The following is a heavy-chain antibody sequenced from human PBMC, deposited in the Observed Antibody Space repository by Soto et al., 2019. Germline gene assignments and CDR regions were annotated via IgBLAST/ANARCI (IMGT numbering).Heavy chain of an antibody. Sequence: GGSLRLSCAASGFTFSSYSMNWVRQAPGKGLEWVSSISSSSSYIYYSDSVKGRFTISRDNGKNSLFLQMNSLRDEDTAVYYCARVVVVIPPGYYYAMDVWGQGTTVTVSS. J-gene: IGHJ6*02. V-gene: IGHV3-21*01. CDR1: GFTFSSYS. CDR3: ARVVVVIPPGYYYAMDV. D-gene: IGHD3-22*01. CDR2: ISSSSSYI.